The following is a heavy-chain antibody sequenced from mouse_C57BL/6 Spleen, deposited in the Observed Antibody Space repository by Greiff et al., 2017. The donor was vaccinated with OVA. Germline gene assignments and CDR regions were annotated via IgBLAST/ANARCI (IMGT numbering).Heavy chain of an antibody. CDR2: INPGSGGT. V-gene: IGHV1-54*01. CDR3: ARHYYGSSPFDY. Sequence: VQLQQSGAELVRPGTSVKVSCKASGYAFTNYLIEWVKQRPGQGLEWIGVINPGSGGTNYNEKFKGKATLTADKSSSTAYMQLSSLTSEDSAVYFCARHYYGSSPFDYWGQGTTLTVSS. CDR1: GYAFTNYL. D-gene: IGHD1-1*01. J-gene: IGHJ2*01.